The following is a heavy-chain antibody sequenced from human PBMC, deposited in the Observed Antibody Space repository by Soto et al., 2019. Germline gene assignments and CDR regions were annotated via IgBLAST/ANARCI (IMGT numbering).Heavy chain of an antibody. J-gene: IGHJ6*02. CDR2: INHSGNT. Sequence: PSETLSLTCAVYGGSFSGYYWSWIRQPPGKGLEWIGEINHSGNTNYNPSLKSRVTISVDTSKNQFSLKLSSVTAADTAVYYCARHNYYFSCYYYHYYGMDFSAQGSSVLVSS. V-gene: IGHV4-34*01. CDR1: GGSFSGYY. CDR3: ARHNYYFSCYYYHYYGMDF. D-gene: IGHD3-22*01.